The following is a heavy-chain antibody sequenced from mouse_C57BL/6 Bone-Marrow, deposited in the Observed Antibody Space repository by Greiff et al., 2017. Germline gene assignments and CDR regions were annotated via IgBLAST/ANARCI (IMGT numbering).Heavy chain of an antibody. D-gene: IGHD3-2*02. CDR2: TFYSGIT. V-gene: IGHV3-3*01. J-gene: IGHJ4*01. CDR3: ARASSFSGYYAMDY. CDR1: GFSINSDCY. Sequence: EVQLQQSGPSLVRPSQTLSLTCTVTGFSINSDCYWIWIRQFPGNKLEYIGYTFYSGITYYNPSLESRTYITRYTSKNQFSLKLSSVTTEDTATYYCARASSFSGYYAMDYWGQGTSVTVSS.